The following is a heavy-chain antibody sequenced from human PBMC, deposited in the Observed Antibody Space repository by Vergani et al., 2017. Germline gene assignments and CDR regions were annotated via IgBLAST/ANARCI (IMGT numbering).Heavy chain of an antibody. CDR2: ISSSGSTI. V-gene: IGHV3-48*03. J-gene: IGHJ3*02. D-gene: IGHD5-12*01. CDR3: VLVASNAFDI. CDR1: GFTFSSYE. Sequence: EVQLVESGGGLVQPGGSLRLSCAASGFTFSSYEMNWVRQAPGKGLEWVSYISSSGSTIYYADSVKGRFTISRDNAKNSLYLQMNSLRAEDTAVYYCVLVASNAFDIWGQGTMVTVSS.